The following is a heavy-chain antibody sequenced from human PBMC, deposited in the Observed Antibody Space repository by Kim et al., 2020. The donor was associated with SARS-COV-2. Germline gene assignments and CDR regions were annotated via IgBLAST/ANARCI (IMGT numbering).Heavy chain of an antibody. CDR3: TAEYYDILTGYRLLYY. Sequence: GGSLRLSCAASGFTFSNAWMSWVRQAPGKGLEWVGRVKSKTDGGTTDYAAPVKGRFTISRDDSKNTLYLQMNSLKTEDTAVYYCTAEYYDILTGYRLLYYGGRGTLVTVSS. J-gene: IGHJ4*02. D-gene: IGHD3-9*01. CDR1: GFTFSNAW. V-gene: IGHV3-15*01. CDR2: VKSKTDGGTT.